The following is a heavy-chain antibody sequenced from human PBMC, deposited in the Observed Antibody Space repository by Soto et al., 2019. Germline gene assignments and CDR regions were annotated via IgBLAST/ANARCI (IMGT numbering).Heavy chain of an antibody. CDR1: GYTFTAYN. CDR2: INAGNGNT. V-gene: IGHV1-3*01. J-gene: IGHJ5*02. CDR3: ARLAPSGGSVPRFDP. D-gene: IGHD2-21*01. Sequence: QVQLVQSGAEVKEPGASVRLSCKAFGYTFTAYNIHWVRQAPGQGLEWMGWINAGNGNTRSSRKFQGRVIITRDTSATTAYLEVDSLRSEDTAIYYCARLAPSGGSVPRFDPWGQGTLLTVSS.